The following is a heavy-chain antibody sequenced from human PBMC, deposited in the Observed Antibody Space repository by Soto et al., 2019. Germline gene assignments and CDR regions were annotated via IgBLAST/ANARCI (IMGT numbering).Heavy chain of an antibody. CDR1: GGSISSSNW. Sequence: QVQLQESGPGLVKPSGTLSLTCAVSGGSISSSNWWSWVRQPPGKGLEWIGKIYHSGSTNYNPSLKSRLTISVDKSKNPSSLKLSSVTAADTAVYYCARVYMVRGTIIRYFDYWGQGTLVTVSS. D-gene: IGHD3-10*01. CDR3: ARVYMVRGTIIRYFDY. V-gene: IGHV4-4*02. CDR2: IYHSGST. J-gene: IGHJ4*02.